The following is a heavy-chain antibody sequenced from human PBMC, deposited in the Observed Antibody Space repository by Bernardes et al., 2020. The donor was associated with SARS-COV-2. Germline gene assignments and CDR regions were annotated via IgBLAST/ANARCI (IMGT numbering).Heavy chain of an antibody. Sequence: GGSLRLSCTTSGFIFSASAMTWVRQGPGKGLEWVGGITDNGYTTYYADPVQGRFTISRDNSKDTVYLQMDNLRVEDTAIYYCAKYGLIEGNTEYFDFWGQGTLVTVSS. CDR2: ITDNGYTT. V-gene: IGHV3-23*01. D-gene: IGHD2-8*02. CDR3: AKYGLIEGNTEYFDF. CDR1: GFIFSASA. J-gene: IGHJ4*02.